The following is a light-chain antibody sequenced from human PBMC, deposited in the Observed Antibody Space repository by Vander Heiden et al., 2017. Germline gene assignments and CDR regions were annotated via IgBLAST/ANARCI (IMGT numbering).Light chain of an antibody. CDR3: HQRSTWPGS. V-gene: IGKV3-11*01. CDR1: RSVAPY. J-gene: IGKJ1*01. CDR2: DTS. Sequence: IVLTQSPATLSLSPGERATLPCRASRSVAPYLAWYQQKPGQAPRLLIYDTSKVATGIPARFSGSGSGTDFTLTISSLAPEDFAVYYCHQRSTWPGSFGQGAKVE.